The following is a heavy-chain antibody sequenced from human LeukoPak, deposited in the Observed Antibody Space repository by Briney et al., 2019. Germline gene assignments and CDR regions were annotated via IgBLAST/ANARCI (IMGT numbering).Heavy chain of an antibody. J-gene: IGHJ4*02. D-gene: IGHD2-2*01. V-gene: IGHV4-34*01. Sequence: SQTLSLTCASCAGAFSDYYWSWIRQPPGKGLEGFVEINHSGSTNYNPSLKSRVTISVDTSKNQFSLKLSSVTAADTAVYYCARFPRKDIVVVPAGFDYWGQGTLVTVSS. CDR2: INHSGST. CDR1: AGAFSDYY. CDR3: ARFPRKDIVVVPAGFDY.